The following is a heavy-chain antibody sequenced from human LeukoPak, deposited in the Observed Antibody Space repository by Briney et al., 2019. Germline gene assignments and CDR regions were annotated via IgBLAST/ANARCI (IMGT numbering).Heavy chain of an antibody. CDR2: INTNTGNP. V-gene: IGHV7-4-1*02. J-gene: IGHJ6*03. Sequence: ASVKVSCKASGYTFTSYAMNWVRQAPGQGLEWMGWINTNTGNPTYAQAFTGRFVFSLDTSVSTAYLQISSLKAEDTAVYYGSRTVAGPKGHYYYYYYMDVWGKGTTVTVSS. D-gene: IGHD6-19*01. CDR3: SRTVAGPKGHYYYYYYMDV. CDR1: GYTFTSYA.